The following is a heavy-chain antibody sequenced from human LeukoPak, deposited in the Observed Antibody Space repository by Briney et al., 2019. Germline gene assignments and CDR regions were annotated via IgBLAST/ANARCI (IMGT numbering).Heavy chain of an antibody. J-gene: IGHJ5*02. Sequence: SETPSLTCTVSGGSISSYYWSWIRQPAGKGLECIGRLQPSGATNYNPSLESRVTMSVDTSKNQFSLSLTSVTAADTAVYYCARDSTGTAFDPWGQGTLVTVSS. CDR2: LQPSGAT. CDR1: GGSISSYY. CDR3: ARDSTGTAFDP. V-gene: IGHV4-4*07. D-gene: IGHD1-14*01.